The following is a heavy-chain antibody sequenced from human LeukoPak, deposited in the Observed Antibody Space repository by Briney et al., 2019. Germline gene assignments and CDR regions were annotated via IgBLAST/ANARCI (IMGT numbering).Heavy chain of an antibody. D-gene: IGHD3-10*01. J-gene: IGHJ4*02. CDR1: GFTFTNYW. V-gene: IGHV3-7*03. CDR3: ATTPLLWFGELPPLCY. CDR2: IKQDGSAK. Sequence: GGSLRLSCTSSGFTFTNYWMSWVRQAPGEGLQWVANIKQDGSAKHYVDSVKGRFTISRDNTKNSVFLQMNSLRSEDTAVYYCATTPLLWFGELPPLCYWGQGTLVTVSS.